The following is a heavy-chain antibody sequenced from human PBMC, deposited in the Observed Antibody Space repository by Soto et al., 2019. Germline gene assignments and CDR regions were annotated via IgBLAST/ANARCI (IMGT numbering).Heavy chain of an antibody. CDR1: GASVSHGY. J-gene: IGHJ5*02. D-gene: IGHD3-22*01. Sequence: QMQLQASGPGLVKPSETLSLTCNVSGASVSHGYWSWIRQPPGKGLEWIGFMYFGGSFNYNPSLTGRATISVETSKNQFSMKLTSVTASDTAVYYCARSSYDSTGFAVDPWGQGTLVTVSS. CDR3: ARSSYDSTGFAVDP. V-gene: IGHV4-59*02. CDR2: MYFGGSF.